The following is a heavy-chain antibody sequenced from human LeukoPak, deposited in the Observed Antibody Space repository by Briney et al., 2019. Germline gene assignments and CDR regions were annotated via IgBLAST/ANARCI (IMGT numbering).Heavy chain of an antibody. J-gene: IGHJ4*02. Sequence: AAVRVSCKASGYTVTGHYLHWVRQAPGQGLEWMGWINPNSGVTNYAQKFQGRVTMTRDTSINTAYMELHSLTSDDTAMYYCAKDAYSGFSSSYNMDSWGQGTLVTVSS. CDR1: GYTVTGHY. D-gene: IGHD5-18*01. V-gene: IGHV1-2*02. CDR2: INPNSGVT. CDR3: AKDAYSGFSSSYNMDS.